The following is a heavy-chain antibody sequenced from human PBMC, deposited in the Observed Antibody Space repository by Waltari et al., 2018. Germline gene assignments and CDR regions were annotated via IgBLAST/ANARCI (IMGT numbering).Heavy chain of an antibody. V-gene: IGHV3-9*01. CDR2: ISWNSGSI. D-gene: IGHD6-19*01. J-gene: IGHJ4*02. Sequence: EVQLVESGGGLVQPGRSLRLSCAASGFTFDDYAMHLVRQAPGKGLEWVSGISWNSGSIGYADSVKGRFTISRDNAKNSLYLQMNSLRAEDTALYYCAKESYSSGRYFDYWGQGTLVTVSS. CDR1: GFTFDDYA. CDR3: AKESYSSGRYFDY.